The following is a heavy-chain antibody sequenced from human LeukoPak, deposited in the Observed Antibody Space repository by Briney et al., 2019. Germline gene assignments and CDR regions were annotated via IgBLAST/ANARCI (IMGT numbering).Heavy chain of an antibody. V-gene: IGHV3-21*01. CDR3: ARDLRRSYHSSGYYEDY. J-gene: IGHJ4*02. CDR2: ISSSSSYI. D-gene: IGHD3-22*01. CDR1: GFTFSSYS. Sequence: GGSLRLSCAASGFTFSSYSMNWVRQAPGKGLEWVSSISSSSSYIYYADSVKGRFTISRDNAKNSLYLQMNSLRAEDTAVYYCARDLRRSYHSSGYYEDYWGQGTLVTVSS.